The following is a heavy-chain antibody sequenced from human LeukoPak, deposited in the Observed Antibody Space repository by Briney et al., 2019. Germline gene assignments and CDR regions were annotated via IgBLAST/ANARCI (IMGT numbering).Heavy chain of an antibody. Sequence: GGSLRLSCAASGFTFSSYGMLWVRQAPGKGLEWVAVIWYDGSNKYYADSVKGRFTISRDNSKNTLYLQMNSLRAEDTAVYYCARVAFPSAWYSNYHHCMDVWGQGTTVTVSS. V-gene: IGHV3-33*01. J-gene: IGHJ6*02. CDR3: ARVAFPSAWYSNYHHCMDV. CDR2: IWYDGSNK. D-gene: IGHD4-4*01. CDR1: GFTFSSYG.